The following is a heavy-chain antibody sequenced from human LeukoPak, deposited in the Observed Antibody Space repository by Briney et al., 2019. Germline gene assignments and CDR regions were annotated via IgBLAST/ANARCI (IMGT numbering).Heavy chain of an antibody. V-gene: IGHV3-30*02. CDR3: ARDLARTGGY. CDR2: IRYDGSNK. Sequence: PGGSLRLSCAASGFTFSSYGMHWVRQAPGKGLEWVAFIRYDGSNKYYADSVKGRFTISRDNSKTTLYLQMNSLRAEDTAVYYCARDLARTGGYWGQGTLVTVSS. CDR1: GFTFSSYG. J-gene: IGHJ4*02. D-gene: IGHD1-14*01.